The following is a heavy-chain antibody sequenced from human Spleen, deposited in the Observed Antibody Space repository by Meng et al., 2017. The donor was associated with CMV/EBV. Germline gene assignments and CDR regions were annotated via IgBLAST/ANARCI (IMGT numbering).Heavy chain of an antibody. Sequence: TCTVSGGPLDSGAYCWSWIRQHPEKGLDWIGYTYYDGSTHYNPSLRSRAAISVDTSKNQFSLRLNSVTAADTAVYYCARQAPDNWFDPWGQGALVTVSS. CDR1: GGPLDSGAYC. CDR2: TYYDGST. V-gene: IGHV4-31*03. CDR3: ARQAPDNWFDP. J-gene: IGHJ5*01.